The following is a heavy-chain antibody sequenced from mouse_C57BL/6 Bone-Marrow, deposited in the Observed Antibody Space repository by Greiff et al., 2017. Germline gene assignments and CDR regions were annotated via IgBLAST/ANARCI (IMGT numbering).Heavy chain of an antibody. V-gene: IGHV1-81*01. Sequence: VQGVESGAELARPGASVKLSCKASGYTFTSYGISWVKQRTGQGLEWIGEIYPRSGNTYYNEKFKGKATLTADKSSSTAYMELRSLTSEDSAVYFCARGGYYFAWFAYWGQGTLVTVAA. J-gene: IGHJ3*01. CDR3: ARGGYYFAWFAY. CDR1: GYTFTSYG. CDR2: IYPRSGNT. D-gene: IGHD2-3*01.